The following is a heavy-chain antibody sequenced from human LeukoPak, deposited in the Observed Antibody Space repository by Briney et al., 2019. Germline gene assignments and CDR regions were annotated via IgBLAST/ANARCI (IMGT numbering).Heavy chain of an antibody. CDR1: GFMFSDYV. CDR3: AKEGDRGEALYYYYMDV. Sequence: GRSLRLSCAASGFMFSDYVMHWVRQAPGKGLEWVAAIWYDGSNIFYADSVKGRFTISRDNSKNALYLQMNSLRAEDTADYYCAKEGDRGEALYYYYMDVWGNGTTVTVSS. J-gene: IGHJ6*03. CDR2: IWYDGSNI. D-gene: IGHD3-10*01. V-gene: IGHV3-33*06.